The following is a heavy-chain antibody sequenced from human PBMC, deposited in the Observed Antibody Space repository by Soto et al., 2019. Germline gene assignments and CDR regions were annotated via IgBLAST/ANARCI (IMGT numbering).Heavy chain of an antibody. CDR1: GYTFNGYY. Sequence: QVQLVQSGAEVKKPWASVKVSCKTSGYTFNGYYIHWIRQAPGQGLEWMGWINPNSGDTNYSQDFQGRVTMTSDTSFTTAYVELTRLRSDDTAVYYCARREQWLENFDYWGQGTLVTVSS. D-gene: IGHD6-19*01. J-gene: IGHJ4*02. CDR3: ARREQWLENFDY. CDR2: INPNSGDT. V-gene: IGHV1-2*02.